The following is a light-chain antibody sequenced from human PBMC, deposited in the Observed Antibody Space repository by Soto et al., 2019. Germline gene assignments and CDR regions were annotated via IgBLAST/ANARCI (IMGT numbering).Light chain of an antibody. V-gene: IGKV3-20*01. CDR3: QKYSGSPPRT. Sequence: EVVLTQSPGTLSLSPGERATLYCRTSQTIVSTYLAWYQQKAGQAPRLLMYGTSSRATGIPDRFSGSGSGTDFTLTISSVEPEDFAIYYCQKYSGSPPRTFGQGTKVEIK. CDR2: GTS. CDR1: QTIVSTY. J-gene: IGKJ1*01.